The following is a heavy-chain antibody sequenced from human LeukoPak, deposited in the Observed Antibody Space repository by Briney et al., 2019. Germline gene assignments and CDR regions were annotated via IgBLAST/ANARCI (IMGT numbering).Heavy chain of an antibody. CDR3: ARDKHCSGGSCYYYYYGMDV. J-gene: IGHJ6*02. CDR1: GFXFSSYE. D-gene: IGHD2-15*01. CDR2: ISSSGSTI. V-gene: IGHV3-48*03. Sequence: GGSLRLSCAASGFXFSSYEMNWVRQAPGKGLEWVSYISSSGSTIYYADSVKGRFTISRDNAKHSLYLQMNSLRAEDTAVYYCARDKHCSGGSCYYYYYGMDVWGQGTTVTVSS.